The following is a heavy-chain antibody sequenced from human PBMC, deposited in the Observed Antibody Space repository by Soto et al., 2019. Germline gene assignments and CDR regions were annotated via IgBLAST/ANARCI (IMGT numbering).Heavy chain of an antibody. D-gene: IGHD3-16*02. V-gene: IGHV1-69*12. Sequence: QVQLVQSGAEVKKPGSSVKVSCKASGGTFSSYAISWVRQAPGQGLEWMGGIIPIFGIANYAQKFQGRVTITADESTSTAYMELSSLRSEDTAVYYCARDRVYYDYVWGSYRYRFFDYWGQGTLVTVSS. CDR2: IIPIFGIA. CDR1: GGTFSSYA. CDR3: ARDRVYYDYVWGSYRYRFFDY. J-gene: IGHJ4*02.